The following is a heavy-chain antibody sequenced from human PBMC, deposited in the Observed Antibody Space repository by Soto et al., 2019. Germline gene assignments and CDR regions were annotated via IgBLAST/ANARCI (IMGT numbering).Heavy chain of an antibody. CDR3: ARKCNDTACYGFDV. V-gene: IGHV1-2*02. J-gene: IGHJ6*02. Sequence: QVQLVQSGAEVGKPGASVKLSCKASGYSFITSYIHWVRQAPGRGPEWLGWINPNSGGSDGRNYAQKFQGRVTLTTDTSISTAYMELTGLKSDDTAVYFCARKCNDTACYGFDVWGQGTTVTVTS. CDR1: GYSFITSY. D-gene: IGHD3-22*01. CDR2: INPNSGGSDGR.